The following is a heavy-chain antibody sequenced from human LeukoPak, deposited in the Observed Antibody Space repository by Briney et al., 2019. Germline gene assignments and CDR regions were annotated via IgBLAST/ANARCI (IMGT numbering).Heavy chain of an antibody. CDR3: AKVMTRTMVRGVPPSDY. Sequence: GGSLRLSCAASGFTFSNYWMSWVRQAPGKGLEWVSAISGSGGSTYYADSVKGRFTISRDNSKNTLYLQMNSLRAEDTAVYYCAKVMTRTMVRGVPPSDYWGQGTLVTVSS. CDR2: ISGSGGST. J-gene: IGHJ4*02. CDR1: GFTFSNYW. D-gene: IGHD3-10*01. V-gene: IGHV3-23*01.